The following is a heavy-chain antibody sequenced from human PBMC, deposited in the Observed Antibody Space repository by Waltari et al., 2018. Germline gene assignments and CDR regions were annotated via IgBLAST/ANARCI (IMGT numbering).Heavy chain of an antibody. Sequence: EVQLVESGGGLVQPGGSLSLPWAATGFTSGNYWLSWVRQAPGKGLEWVANIKQDGSEKYYVDSVKGRFTISRDNTNNSLYLQMNSLRAEDTAVYYCARVREDFWSGFYHWGQGALVTVSS. CDR2: IKQDGSEK. J-gene: IGHJ4*02. CDR3: ARVREDFWSGFYH. D-gene: IGHD3-3*01. CDR1: GFTSGNYW. V-gene: IGHV3-7*01.